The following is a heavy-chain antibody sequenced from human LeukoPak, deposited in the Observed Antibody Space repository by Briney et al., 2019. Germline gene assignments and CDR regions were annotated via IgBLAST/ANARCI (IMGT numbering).Heavy chain of an antibody. V-gene: IGHV3-30*04. Sequence: GRSLRLSCAASGFTFSSYAMHWVRQAPGKGLEWVALISYDGSNKYYADSVKGRFTISRDNSKNTLYLQMNSLRAEDTAVYYCARDSGALYDYGDYEGFDYWGQGTLVTVSS. J-gene: IGHJ4*02. CDR1: GFTFSSYA. D-gene: IGHD4-17*01. CDR3: ARDSGALYDYGDYEGFDY. CDR2: ISYDGSNK.